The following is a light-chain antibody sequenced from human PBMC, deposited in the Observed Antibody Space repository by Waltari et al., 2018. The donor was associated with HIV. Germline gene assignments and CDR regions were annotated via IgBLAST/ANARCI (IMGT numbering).Light chain of an antibody. V-gene: IGLV1-40*01. CDR2: GNT. CDR3: QSYYRGLGDSVV. J-gene: IGLJ1*01. Sequence: QSVLTQPPSVSGAPGQRVTIDCTGSSSNLGAGYDVHWYQHLPGTVPKLLIFGNTRRPSGFPDLFSGSKSGTSASVGITGVLAEEEAEYYCQSYYRGLGDSVVVGTGTKVTVL. CDR1: SSNLGAGYD.